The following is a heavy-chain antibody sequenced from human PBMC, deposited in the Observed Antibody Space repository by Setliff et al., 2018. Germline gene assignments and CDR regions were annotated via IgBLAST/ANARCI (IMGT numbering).Heavy chain of an antibody. Sequence: SETLSLTFAVYGGSFSGYYWTWIRQSPGRGLEWIGEINHSGITNYSPSLKSRLTIAVDTSKNEFSLILASVTAADTAVDYCARGGFFGYNADFWGQGARVTVSS. CDR2: INHSGIT. CDR3: ARGGFFGYNADF. V-gene: IGHV4-34*01. D-gene: IGHD3-3*01. CDR1: GGSFSGYY. J-gene: IGHJ4*02.